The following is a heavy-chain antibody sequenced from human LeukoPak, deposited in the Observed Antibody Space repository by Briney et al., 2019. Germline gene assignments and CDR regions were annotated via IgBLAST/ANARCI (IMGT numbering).Heavy chain of an antibody. CDR1: GFTFSSYA. V-gene: IGHV3-30-3*01. J-gene: IGHJ4*02. D-gene: IGHD2-2*02. Sequence: HSGGSLRLSCAASGFTFSSYAMHWVRQAPGKGLEWVAVISYDGSNKYYADSVKGRFTISRDNSKNTLYLQMNSLRAEDTAVYYCARSLGYCSSTSCYTGWGYWGQGTLVTVSS. CDR3: ARSLGYCSSTSCYTGWGY. CDR2: ISYDGSNK.